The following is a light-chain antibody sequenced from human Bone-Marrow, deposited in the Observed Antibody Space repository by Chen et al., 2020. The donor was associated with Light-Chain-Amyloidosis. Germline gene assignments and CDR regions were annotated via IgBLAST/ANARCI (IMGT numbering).Light chain of an antibody. J-gene: IGLJ3*02. CDR3: SSFVGSSTVV. CDR2: EAI. Sequence: QSTLTQPAYVSGSPGQSITISCSGTRSDAGSYNLVFWYHHHPGRAPKLVIFEAIRRPSGVSNRFSGSRSGTTASLTISGRQAEDEGHYYCSSFVGSSTVVFGGGTKLTVL. CDR1: RSDAGSYNL. V-gene: IGLV2-23*01.